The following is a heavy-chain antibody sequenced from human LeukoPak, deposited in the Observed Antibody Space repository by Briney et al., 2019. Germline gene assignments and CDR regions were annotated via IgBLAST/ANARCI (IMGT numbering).Heavy chain of an antibody. D-gene: IGHD2-21*02. Sequence: AASVKVSCKASGYTFTGYYMHWVRQAPGQGLEWMGWINPNSGGTNYAQKFQGRVTMTRDTSISTAYMELSRLRSDDTAVYYRARDSAVTGDDAFDIWGQGTMVTVSS. V-gene: IGHV1-2*02. CDR2: INPNSGGT. CDR3: ARDSAVTGDDAFDI. J-gene: IGHJ3*02. CDR1: GYTFTGYY.